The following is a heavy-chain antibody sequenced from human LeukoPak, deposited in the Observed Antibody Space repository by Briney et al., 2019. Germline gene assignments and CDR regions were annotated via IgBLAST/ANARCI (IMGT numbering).Heavy chain of an antibody. CDR2: IYYSGST. J-gene: IGHJ6*03. CDR3: ARANDYYYYYMDV. CDR1: GGSISSYY. V-gene: IGHV4-59*01. Sequence: SETLPLTCTVSGGSISSYYWSWIRQPPGKGLEWIGYIYYSGSTNYNPSLKSRVTISVGTSKNQFSLKLSSVTAADTAVYYCARANDYYYYYMDVWGKGTTVTVSS.